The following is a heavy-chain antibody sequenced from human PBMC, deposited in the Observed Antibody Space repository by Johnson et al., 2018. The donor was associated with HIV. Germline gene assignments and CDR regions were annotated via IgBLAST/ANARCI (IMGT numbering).Heavy chain of an antibody. J-gene: IGHJ3*02. D-gene: IGHD2-15*01. CDR2: ISYDGGNK. Sequence: QMQLVESGGGVVQPGRSLRLSCAASGFTFSSYAMHWVRQAPGKGLEWVAVISYDGGNKYYADSVKGRFTISRDNSKNTLYLQMNSLRAEDTAVYYCAKEQLLRAFDIWGQGTMVTVSS. CDR1: GFTFSSYA. CDR3: AKEQLLRAFDI. V-gene: IGHV3-30-3*01.